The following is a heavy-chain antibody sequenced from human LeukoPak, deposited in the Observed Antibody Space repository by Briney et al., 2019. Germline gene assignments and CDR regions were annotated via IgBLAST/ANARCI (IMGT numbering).Heavy chain of an antibody. CDR1: GGSFSGYY. V-gene: IGHV4-34*01. J-gene: IGHJ4*02. D-gene: IGHD3-10*01. Sequence: SETLSLTCAVYGGSFSGYYWSWIRQPPGKGLEWIGEINHSGSTNYNPSLKSRVTISVDTSKNQFSLKLSSVTAADTAVYYCARLRGLLWFGLVYYFDYWGQGTLVTVSS. CDR2: INHSGST. CDR3: ARLRGLLWFGLVYYFDY.